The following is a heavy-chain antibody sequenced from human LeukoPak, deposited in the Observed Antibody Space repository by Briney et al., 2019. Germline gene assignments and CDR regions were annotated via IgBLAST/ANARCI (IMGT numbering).Heavy chain of an antibody. CDR1: GFTVSSNY. J-gene: IGHJ4*02. D-gene: IGHD3-22*01. CDR3: ALPLTAMIGGDY. Sequence: GGSLRLSCAASGFTVSSNYMSWVRQAPGKGLEWVSVIYSGGSTYYADSVKGRFTISRDNSKNTLYLQMNSLRAEDTAVYYCALPLTAMIGGDYWGQGTLVTVSS. V-gene: IGHV3-66*01. CDR2: IYSGGST.